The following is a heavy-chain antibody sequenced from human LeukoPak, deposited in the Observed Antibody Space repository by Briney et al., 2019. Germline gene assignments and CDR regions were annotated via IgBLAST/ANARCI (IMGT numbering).Heavy chain of an antibody. CDR3: ARAQGGDY. V-gene: IGHV4-38-2*02. Sequence: SETLSLTCTVSGYSISSGYYWGWIRQPPGKGLEWIGSIYHSGSTYYNPSLKSRVAISVDTSKNQFSLKLSSVTAADTAVYHCARAQGGDYWGQGTLVTVSS. D-gene: IGHD1-26*01. CDR1: GYSISSGYY. J-gene: IGHJ4*02. CDR2: IYHSGST.